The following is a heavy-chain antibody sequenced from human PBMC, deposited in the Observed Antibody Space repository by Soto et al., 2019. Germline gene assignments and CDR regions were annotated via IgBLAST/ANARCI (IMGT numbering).Heavy chain of an antibody. CDR1: GDSVSSNGAA. D-gene: IGHD1-7*01. Sequence: SQTLSLTCAISGDSVSSNGAAWNWIRQSPSRGLEWLGRTYYRSECYNDYAVSVKSRITINPDTSKNQFSLQLNSVTPADTAVYSCAREVGVTGTRDAFDIWGQGTMVTVSS. J-gene: IGHJ3*02. CDR2: TYYRSECYN. V-gene: IGHV6-1*01. CDR3: AREVGVTGTRDAFDI.